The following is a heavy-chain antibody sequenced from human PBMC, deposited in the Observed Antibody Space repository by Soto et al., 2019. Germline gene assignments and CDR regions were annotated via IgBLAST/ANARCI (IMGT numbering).Heavy chain of an antibody. CDR1: GFTFSSYG. CDR3: AIDALYDSSGYYYYYYGMDV. D-gene: IGHD3-22*01. CDR2: IWYDGSNK. V-gene: IGHV3-33*01. Sequence: GGSLRLSCAASGFTFSSYGMHWVRQAPGKGLEWVAVIWYDGSNKYYADSVKGRFTISRDNSKNTLYLQMNSLRAEDTAVYFCAIDALYDSSGYYYYYYGMDVWGQGTTVTVSS. J-gene: IGHJ6*02.